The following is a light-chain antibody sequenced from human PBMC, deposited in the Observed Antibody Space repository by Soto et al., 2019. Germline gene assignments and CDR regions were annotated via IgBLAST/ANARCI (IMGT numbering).Light chain of an antibody. Sequence: QSALTRPASVSGSPGQSITISCTGTSSDVGAYTYVSWYQQHPGKAPKLMIFEVSDRPSGVSNRFSGSKSGNTASLTISGLQAEHEAHYYCSSYTTSNTLVFGRGTKLTVL. CDR2: EVS. V-gene: IGLV2-14*01. CDR1: SSDVGAYTY. J-gene: IGLJ2*01. CDR3: SSYTTSNTLV.